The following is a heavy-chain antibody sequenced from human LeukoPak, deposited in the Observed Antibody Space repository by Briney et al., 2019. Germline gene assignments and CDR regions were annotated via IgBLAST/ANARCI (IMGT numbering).Heavy chain of an antibody. V-gene: IGHV3-30-3*01. CDR2: ISYDGSNK. CDR3: ARDLDSSGWYPDY. J-gene: IGHJ4*02. D-gene: IGHD6-19*01. CDR1: GFTFSSYA. Sequence: GGSLRLSCAASGFTFSSYAMHWVRQAPGKGLEWVAVISYDGSNKYYADSVKGRFTISRDNSKNTLYLQMNSLRAEDTAVYHCARDLDSSGWYPDYWGQGNLGTVSS.